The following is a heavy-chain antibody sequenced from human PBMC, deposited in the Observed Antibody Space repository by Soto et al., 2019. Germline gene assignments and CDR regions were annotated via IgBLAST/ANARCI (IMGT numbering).Heavy chain of an antibody. J-gene: IGHJ4*02. Sequence: GGSLRLSCAASGFTFSSYAMSWVHQAPGKGLEWVSAISGSGGSTYYADSVKGRFTISRDNSKNTLYLQMNSLRAEDTAVYYCAKDFKGAVAAEYYFDYWGQGTLVTVSS. CDR3: AKDFKGAVAAEYYFDY. V-gene: IGHV3-23*01. D-gene: IGHD6-19*01. CDR2: ISGSGGST. CDR1: GFTFSSYA.